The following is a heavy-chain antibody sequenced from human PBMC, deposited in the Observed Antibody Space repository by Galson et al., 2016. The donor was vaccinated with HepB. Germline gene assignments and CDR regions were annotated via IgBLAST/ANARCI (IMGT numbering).Heavy chain of an antibody. D-gene: IGHD6-25*01. V-gene: IGHV1-18*01. CDR1: GYTFTGYG. CDR3: ARYRAATAYSDY. CDR2: ISAVNGNT. Sequence: SVKVSCKASGYTFTGYGISWVRQAPGQGLEWMGWISAVNGNTRYAQRFQDRVTMTIDTSTSTAFMELRSLRSDDTAVYYCARYRAATAYSDYWGQGTLVTVSS. J-gene: IGHJ4*02.